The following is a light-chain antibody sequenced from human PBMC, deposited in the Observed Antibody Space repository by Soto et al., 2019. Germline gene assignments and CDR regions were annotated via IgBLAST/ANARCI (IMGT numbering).Light chain of an antibody. Sequence: QSALTQPASVSGSPGQSITISCTGTSSDVGGYNYVSWYQRHPGKAPKLMIYDVSYRPSGISNRFSGSKSGNTASLTISGLQAEDEADYYCSSYTDTSSVVVFGGGTKLTVL. V-gene: IGLV2-14*01. CDR1: SSDVGGYNY. CDR2: DVS. CDR3: SSYTDTSSVVV. J-gene: IGLJ2*01.